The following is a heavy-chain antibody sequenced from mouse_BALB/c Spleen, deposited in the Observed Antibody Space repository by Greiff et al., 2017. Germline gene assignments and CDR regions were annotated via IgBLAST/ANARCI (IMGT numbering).Heavy chain of an antibody. CDR2: ISYSGTT. D-gene: IGHD2-1*01. J-gene: IGHJ3*01. V-gene: IGHV3-2*02. CDR1: GYSITSDYA. Sequence: EVKLVESGPGLVKPSQSLSLTCTVTGYSITSDYAWNWIRQFPGNKLEWMGYISYSGTTSYNPSLKSRISITRDTSKNQFFLQLNSVTTEDTATYYCANYGNYVWFAYWGQGTLVTVSA. CDR3: ANYGNYVWFAY.